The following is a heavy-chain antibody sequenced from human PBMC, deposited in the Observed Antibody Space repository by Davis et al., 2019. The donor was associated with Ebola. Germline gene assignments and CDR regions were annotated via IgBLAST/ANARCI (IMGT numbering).Heavy chain of an antibody. Sequence: GESLKISCAASGFTFSSYSMNWVRQAPGKGLEWVSSISSSSSYIYYADSVKGRFTISRDNAKNSLYLQMNSLRAEDTAVYYCARDGEGYGDYVWFDPWGQGTLVTVSS. CDR1: GFTFSSYS. D-gene: IGHD4-17*01. J-gene: IGHJ5*02. CDR3: ARDGEGYGDYVWFDP. CDR2: ISSSSSYI. V-gene: IGHV3-21*01.